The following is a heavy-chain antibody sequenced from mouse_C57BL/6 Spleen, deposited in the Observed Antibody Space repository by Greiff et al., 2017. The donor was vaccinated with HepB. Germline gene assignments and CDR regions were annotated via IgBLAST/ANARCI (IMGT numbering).Heavy chain of an antibody. CDR3: ARNEEIYDGYYVGVWFAY. CDR1: GYTFTEYT. Sequence: QVQLKQSGAELVKPGASVKLSCKASGYTFTEYTIHWVKQRSGQGLEWIGWFYPGSGSIKYNEKFKDKATLTADKSSSTVYMELSRLTSEDSAVYFCARNEEIYDGYYVGVWFAYWGQGTLVTVSA. CDR2: FYPGSGSI. V-gene: IGHV1-62-2*01. J-gene: IGHJ3*01. D-gene: IGHD2-3*01.